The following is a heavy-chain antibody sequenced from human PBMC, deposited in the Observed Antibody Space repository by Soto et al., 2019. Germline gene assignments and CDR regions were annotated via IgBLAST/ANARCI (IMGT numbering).Heavy chain of an antibody. D-gene: IGHD3-9*01. CDR2: ISSGSKTI. CDR1: GFTFSGYS. J-gene: IGHJ4*02. V-gene: IGHV3-48*02. Sequence: PGGSLRLSCAASGFTFSGYSVNWVRQAPGKGLEWISYISSGSKTIYYADSVKGRFIVSRDNARNSQYLQMNSLRDDDTAVYYCVREDILGVRSFDYWGQGTLVTVSS. CDR3: VREDILGVRSFDY.